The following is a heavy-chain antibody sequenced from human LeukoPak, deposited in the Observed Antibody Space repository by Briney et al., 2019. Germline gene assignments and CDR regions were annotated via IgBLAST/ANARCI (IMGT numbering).Heavy chain of an antibody. V-gene: IGHV3-7*01. D-gene: IGHD6-19*01. CDR3: VREMGVAVAPHYYYYMAG. CDR1: GFTFSSYW. J-gene: IGHJ6*03. CDR2: INQDGSEK. Sequence: GGSLRLSCAASGFTFSSYWMSWVRQAPGKGLEWVANINQDGSEKYYVDSVKGRFTISRDNAKNSLYLQMNSLRAEDTAVYYCVREMGVAVAPHYYYYMAGWGKGTTVTVSS.